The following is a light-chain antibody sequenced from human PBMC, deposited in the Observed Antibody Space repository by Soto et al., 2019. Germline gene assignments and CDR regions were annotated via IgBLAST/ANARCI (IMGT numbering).Light chain of an antibody. CDR3: QSHDSSLNSWV. Sequence: QSVLTQPPSMSGAPGQGVTIPATGASSNFGAAYDVHWYQHLPGTAPKLLIYGNTNRPSGVPDRFSGSKSGTSASLAITGLQAEDEADYYCQSHDSSLNSWVFGGGTKLTVL. J-gene: IGLJ3*02. CDR1: SSNFGAAYD. CDR2: GNT. V-gene: IGLV1-40*01.